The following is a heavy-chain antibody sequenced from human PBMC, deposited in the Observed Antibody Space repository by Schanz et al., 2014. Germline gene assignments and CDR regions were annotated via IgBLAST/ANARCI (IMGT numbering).Heavy chain of an antibody. CDR3: ARPRFDYGEVDY. D-gene: IGHD4-17*01. CDR2: IWNNGVTK. V-gene: IGHV3-33*01. Sequence: QAQLMESGGGVVQPGTSLIPSCSVSGFSLNTYGIHWFRQPAGKGLEWVAVIWNNGVTKYYADSVRGRFTISRDRFQNTLYLRMSSLRAEDTAVYYCARPRFDYGEVDYWGQGTLVTVSS. J-gene: IGHJ4*02. CDR1: GFSLNTYG.